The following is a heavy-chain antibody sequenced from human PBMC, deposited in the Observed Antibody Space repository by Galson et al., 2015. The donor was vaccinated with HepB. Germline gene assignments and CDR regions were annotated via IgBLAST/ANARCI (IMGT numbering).Heavy chain of an antibody. V-gene: IGHV1-18*04. Sequence: SVKVSCKASGYTFTSYGISWVRQAPGQGLEWMGWISAYNGNTNYAQKFQGRITMTTDTSTSTAYMELRSLRSDDTAVYYCARDAWGYQLQHPGVDYWGQGTLVTVSS. CDR2: ISAYNGNT. CDR3: ARDAWGYQLQHPGVDY. CDR1: GYTFTSYG. D-gene: IGHD2-2*01. J-gene: IGHJ4*02.